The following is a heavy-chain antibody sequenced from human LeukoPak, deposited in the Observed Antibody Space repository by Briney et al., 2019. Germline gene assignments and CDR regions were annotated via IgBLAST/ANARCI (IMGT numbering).Heavy chain of an antibody. Sequence: GASVKVSCKASGGTFSSYAISWVRQAPGQGLEWMGIINPSGGSTSYAQKFQGRVTMTRDTSTSTVYMELSSLRSEDTAVYYCARDTAMVYYYYGMDVWGQGTTVTVSS. CDR3: ARDTAMVYYYYGMDV. CDR2: INPSGGST. V-gene: IGHV1-46*01. D-gene: IGHD5-18*01. J-gene: IGHJ6*02. CDR1: GGTFSSYA.